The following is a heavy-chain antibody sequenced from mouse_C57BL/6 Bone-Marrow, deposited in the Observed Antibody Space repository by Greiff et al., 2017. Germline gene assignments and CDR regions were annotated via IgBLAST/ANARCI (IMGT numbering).Heavy chain of an antibody. D-gene: IGHD4-1*01. J-gene: IGHJ2*01. CDR3: ARFAGGNWVFDD. CDR1: GYTFTSYW. V-gene: IGHV1-55*01. Sequence: VQLQQPGAELVKPGASVKMSCKASGYTFTSYWITWVKQRPGQGLEWIGDIYPGIGSTYYNEKFKGKATLTADKSSSTAYMQLSSLTSEDSAVYFCARFAGGNWVFDDWGQGTTLTVSS. CDR2: IYPGIGST.